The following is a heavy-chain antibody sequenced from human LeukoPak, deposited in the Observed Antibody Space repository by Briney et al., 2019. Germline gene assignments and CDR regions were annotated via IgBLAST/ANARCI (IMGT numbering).Heavy chain of an antibody. J-gene: IGHJ4*02. CDR1: GFTFSSYA. CDR2: ISYDGSNK. Sequence: GRSLRLSCAASGFTFSSYAMHWVRQAPGKGLEWVAVISYDGSNKYYADSVKGRFTISRDNSKNTLYLQMNSLRAEDTAVYYCAKGSIYYDVPYYFDYWGQGTLVTVSS. V-gene: IGHV3-30-3*01. D-gene: IGHD3-22*01. CDR3: AKGSIYYDVPYYFDY.